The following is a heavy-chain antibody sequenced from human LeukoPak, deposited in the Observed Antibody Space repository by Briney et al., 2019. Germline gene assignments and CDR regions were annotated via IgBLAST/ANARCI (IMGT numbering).Heavy chain of an antibody. CDR3: AKAARYSLAYFYYFDY. J-gene: IGHJ4*02. V-gene: IGHV3-23*01. Sequence: PGGSLRLSCAASGFTFSSYAMTWVRQAPGKGLEWVSALSGSGGSTYYADSVKGRFTISRDNSKNTLYLQMNSLRAEDTAVYHCAKAARYSLAYFYYFDYWGQGTLVTVSS. D-gene: IGHD6-13*01. CDR2: LSGSGGST. CDR1: GFTFSSYA.